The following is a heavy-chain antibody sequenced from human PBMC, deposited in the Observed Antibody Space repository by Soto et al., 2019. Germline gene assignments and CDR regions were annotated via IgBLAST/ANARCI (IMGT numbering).Heavy chain of an antibody. CDR3: TKDQDKTGFPSYFDP. D-gene: IGHD1-26*01. Sequence: GGSLRLSCAASGFSFSISPMHWVRQAPGKGPEWVALISYDGTNKFYADSVKGRFTISRDNSKNMLYLEMNTLRAEDTAIYYCTKDQDKTGFPSYFDPWGQGTLVTVSS. V-gene: IGHV3-30-3*02. CDR1: GFSFSISP. CDR2: ISYDGTNK. J-gene: IGHJ5*02.